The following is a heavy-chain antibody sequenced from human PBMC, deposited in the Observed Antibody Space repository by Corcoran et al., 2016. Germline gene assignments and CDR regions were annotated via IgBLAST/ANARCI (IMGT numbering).Heavy chain of an antibody. J-gene: IGHJ4*02. V-gene: IGHV1-8*01. CDR1: GYTFSTSD. D-gene: IGHD2-15*01. CDR2: MTPKSGKT. Sequence: QVQLVQSGAEVKRPGASVKVSCKASGYTFSTSDINWVRQATGQGLEWVGRMTPKSGKTDYAQKFQGRVTITKDTSISTAYMELSSLRPEDTAVYYFARGYCSGGTCYSAYWGQGTLVTVSS. CDR3: ARGYCSGGTCYSAY.